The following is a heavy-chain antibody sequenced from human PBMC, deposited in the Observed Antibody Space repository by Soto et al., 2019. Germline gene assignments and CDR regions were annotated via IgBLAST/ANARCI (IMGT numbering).Heavy chain of an antibody. CDR2: ISGSGGDT. Sequence: GGSLRLSCSASGFTFTSYAMSWVRQAPGKGLEWVSDISGSGGDTKSADSVKGRFTIARDNFKNMLSLQMNSLRVEDTAVYYCAKHDFWTLYNSGLDSWGQGTLVTVSS. CDR3: AKHDFWTLYNSGLDS. J-gene: IGHJ4*02. D-gene: IGHD3-3*01. CDR1: GFTFTSYA. V-gene: IGHV3-23*01.